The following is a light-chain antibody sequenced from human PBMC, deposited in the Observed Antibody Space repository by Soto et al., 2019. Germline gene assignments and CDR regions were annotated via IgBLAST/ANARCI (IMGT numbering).Light chain of an antibody. CDR3: QSYDSSLSEVV. J-gene: IGLJ2*01. CDR1: SSNIGAGYE. V-gene: IGLV1-40*01. Sequence: QLVLTQPPSVSGAPGQRVTISCTGSSSNIGAGYEVHWYQQLPGTAPKLLIYGNSNRPSGVPDRFSGSKSGTSASLAITGLQAEDEADYYCQSYDSSLSEVVFGGGTKLTVL. CDR2: GNS.